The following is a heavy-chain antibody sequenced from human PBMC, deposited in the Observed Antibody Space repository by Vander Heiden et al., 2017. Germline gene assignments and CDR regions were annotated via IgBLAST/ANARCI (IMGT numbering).Heavy chain of an antibody. CDR2: ISGSGGST. D-gene: IGHD2-21*02. J-gene: IGHJ4*02. V-gene: IGHV3-23*01. Sequence: EVQPLESGGGLVQPGGSLRPSCAASGFTVRSDAMSWVRQAPGKGLEWVSAISGSGGSTYYADSVKGRFTISRDNSKNTLYLQMNSLRAEDTAVYYCAKAAYCGGDCYRYFDYWGQGTLVTVSS. CDR3: AKAAYCGGDCYRYFDY. CDR1: GFTVRSDA.